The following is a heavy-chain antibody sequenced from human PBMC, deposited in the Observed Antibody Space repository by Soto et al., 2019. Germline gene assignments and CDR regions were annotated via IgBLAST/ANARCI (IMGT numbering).Heavy chain of an antibody. CDR2: ISGSGGST. D-gene: IGHD3-3*01. CDR1: GFTFSSYA. V-gene: IGHV3-23*01. J-gene: IGHJ4*02. Sequence: PGGSLRLSCAASGFTFSSYAMIWVRKAPGKGLEWVSAISGSGGSTYYADSVKGRFTISRDNSKNTLYLQMNSLRAEDTAVYYCAKDQPYDFWSGYYPGYFDYWGQGTLVTVSS. CDR3: AKDQPYDFWSGYYPGYFDY.